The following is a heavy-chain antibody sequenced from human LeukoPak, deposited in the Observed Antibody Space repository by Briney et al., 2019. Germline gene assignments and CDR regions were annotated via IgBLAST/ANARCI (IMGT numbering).Heavy chain of an antibody. V-gene: IGHV1-2*02. D-gene: IGHD3-22*01. CDR1: GYTFTGYY. J-gene: IGHJ4*02. CDR2: INPNSGGT. Sequence: ASVKVSCKASGYTFTGYYMHWVRQAPGQGLEWMGWINPNSGGTNYAQKLQGRVTMTTDTSTSTAYMELRSLRSDDTAVYYCARLYYDSSGYSNYFDYWGQGTLVTVPS. CDR3: ARLYYDSSGYSNYFDY.